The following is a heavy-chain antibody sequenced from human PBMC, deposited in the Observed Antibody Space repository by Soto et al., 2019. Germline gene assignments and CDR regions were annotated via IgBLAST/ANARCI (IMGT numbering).Heavy chain of an antibody. CDR2: ISAYNGNT. J-gene: IGHJ4*02. V-gene: IGHV1-18*01. Sequence: QVQLVQSGAEVKKPGASVRVSCKASGYTFTSYGISWVRQAPGQGLEWMGWISAYNGNTNYAQKLQGRVTMTTDTSTSTANMALRSLRSDDTAVYYCARGYSGYDRLGSNFDYWGQGTLVTVSS. CDR1: GYTFTSYG. CDR3: ARGYSGYDRLGSNFDY. D-gene: IGHD5-12*01.